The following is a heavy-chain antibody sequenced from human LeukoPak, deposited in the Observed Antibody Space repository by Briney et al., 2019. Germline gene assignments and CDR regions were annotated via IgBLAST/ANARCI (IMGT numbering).Heavy chain of an antibody. V-gene: IGHV4-59*01. CDR3: ARSSRSWYAPFDY. CDR1: GGSISSYY. Sequence: SETLSLTCTVSGGSISSYYWSWIRQPSGKGLEWIGYIYYSGSTNYNPSLKSRVTISVDTSKNQFSLKLSSVTAADTAVYYCARSSRSWYAPFDYWGKGTLVTVSS. J-gene: IGHJ4*02. D-gene: IGHD6-13*01. CDR2: IYYSGST.